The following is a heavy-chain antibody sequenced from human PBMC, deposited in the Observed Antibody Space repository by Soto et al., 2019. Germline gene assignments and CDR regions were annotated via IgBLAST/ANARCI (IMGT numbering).Heavy chain of an antibody. CDR2: ISYDGSNK. J-gene: IGHJ4*02. D-gene: IGHD6-6*01. Sequence: QVQLVESGGGVVQPGRSLRLSCAASGFTFSSYAMHWVRQAPGKGLEWVAVISYDGSNKYYADSVKGRFTISRDNSKNTLYLQMNSLRAEDTAVYYCARVRQLGDFDYVGQGALVTVSS. V-gene: IGHV3-30-3*01. CDR1: GFTFSSYA. CDR3: ARVRQLGDFDY.